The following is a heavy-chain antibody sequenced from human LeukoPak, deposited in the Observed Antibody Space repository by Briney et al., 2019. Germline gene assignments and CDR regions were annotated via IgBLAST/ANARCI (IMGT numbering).Heavy chain of an antibody. CDR2: FDPEDGET. D-gene: IGHD3-10*01. CDR1: GYTLTELS. Sequence: ASVKVSCKVSGYTLTELSIHWVRQAPGKGLEWMGGFDPEDGETIYAQKFQGRVTMTEDTSTDTAYMELSSLRSEDTAVYYCATAGYYGSGSYYGYWGQGTLVTVSS. J-gene: IGHJ4*02. CDR3: ATAGYYGSGSYYGY. V-gene: IGHV1-24*01.